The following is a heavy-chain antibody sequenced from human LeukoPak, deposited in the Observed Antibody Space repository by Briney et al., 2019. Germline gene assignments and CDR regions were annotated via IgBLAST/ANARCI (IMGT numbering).Heavy chain of an antibody. CDR3: ARATYYYGSGSYLSSNPELGQYYYYMDV. Sequence: SETLSLTCAVYGGSLNNYYWNWIRQPAGKGLEWIGRIYTSGSTNYNPSLKSRVTMSVDTSKNQFSLKLSSVTAADTAVYYCARATYYYGSGSYLSSNPELGQYYYYMDVWGKGTTVTISS. D-gene: IGHD3-10*01. CDR1: GGSLNNYY. J-gene: IGHJ6*03. CDR2: IYTSGST. V-gene: IGHV4-59*10.